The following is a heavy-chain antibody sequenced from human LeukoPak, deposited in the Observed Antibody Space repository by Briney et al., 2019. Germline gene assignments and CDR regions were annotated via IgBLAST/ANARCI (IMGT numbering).Heavy chain of an antibody. D-gene: IGHD6-19*01. Sequence: GGSLRLSCAASGFTFSSYWMHWVRQAPGKGLVWVSRINSDGSSTTYADSVKGRFTISRDNAKNTLYLQMNSPRAEDTAVYYCARGGGGGSSGWYDTDYWGQGTLVTVSS. V-gene: IGHV3-74*01. CDR3: ARGGGGGSSGWYDTDY. J-gene: IGHJ4*02. CDR1: GFTFSSYW. CDR2: INSDGSST.